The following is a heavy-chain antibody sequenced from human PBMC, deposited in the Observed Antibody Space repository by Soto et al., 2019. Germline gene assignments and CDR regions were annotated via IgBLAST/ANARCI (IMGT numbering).Heavy chain of an antibody. V-gene: IGHV4-31*03. J-gene: IGHJ5*02. CDR1: GGSISSGGYY. CDR2: IYYSGST. Sequence: PSETLSLTCTVSGGSISSGGYYWSWIRQHPGKGLEWIGYIYYSGSTYYNPSLKSRVTISVDTSKNQFSLKLSSVTAADTAVYYCARALGELSLYAYNWFDPWGQGTLVTVSS. CDR3: ARALGELSLYAYNWFDP. D-gene: IGHD3-16*02.